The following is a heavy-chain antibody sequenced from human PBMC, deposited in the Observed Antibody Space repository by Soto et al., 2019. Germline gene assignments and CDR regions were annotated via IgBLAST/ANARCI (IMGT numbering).Heavy chain of an antibody. D-gene: IGHD1-1*01. V-gene: IGHV3-74*01. CDR1: GFAFGSSW. CDR3: LRDQRHWNEFADQ. J-gene: IGHJ4*02. CDR2: ISQDGAIA. Sequence: VQLVESGGGLVQPGGSLRLSCAASGFAFGSSWMHWARQAPGKGLVWVSRISQDGAIATQADSVKGRFTISRDNAKNTLFLQMNSLRADDTAVYYCLRDQRHWNEFADQWGQGTLVTVSS.